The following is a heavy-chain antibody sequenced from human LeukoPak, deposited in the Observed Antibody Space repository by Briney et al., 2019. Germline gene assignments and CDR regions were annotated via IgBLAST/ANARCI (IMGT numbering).Heavy chain of an antibody. V-gene: IGHV1-18*01. CDR3: ARGRLAVITLAPFDY. CDR2: ISAYNGNT. Sequence: ASVKVSCKASGYTFTSYGISWVRQAPGQGLEWMGWISAYNGNTNYAQKLQGRVTMTTDTSTSTAYMELRSLRSDDTAVYYCARGRLAVITLAPFDYWGQGTLVTVSS. J-gene: IGHJ4*02. CDR1: GYTFTSYG. D-gene: IGHD3-22*01.